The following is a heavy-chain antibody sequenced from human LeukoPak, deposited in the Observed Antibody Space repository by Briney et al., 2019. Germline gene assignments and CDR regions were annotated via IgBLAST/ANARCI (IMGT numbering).Heavy chain of an antibody. Sequence: GASVEVSCKASGYTFTSYGVSWVRQAPGQGLEWMGWISAYNGNTNYAQKLQGRVTMTTDTSTSTAYMELRSLRSDDTAVYYCARDQLGYCSGGSCSRWLDPWGQGTLATVSS. CDR3: ARDQLGYCSGGSCSRWLDP. CDR1: GYTFTSYG. J-gene: IGHJ5*02. V-gene: IGHV1-18*01. CDR2: ISAYNGNT. D-gene: IGHD2-15*01.